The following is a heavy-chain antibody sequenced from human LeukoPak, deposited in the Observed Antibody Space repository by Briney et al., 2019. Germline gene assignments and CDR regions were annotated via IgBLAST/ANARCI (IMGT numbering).Heavy chain of an antibody. Sequence: ASVKVSCKASGYTFTGYYMHWVRQAPGQGLEWMGWINPNSGGTNYAQKFQGRVTMTRDTSISTAYMELSRLRSDDTAVYYCARARGYCSSTSCYTDNRNSPDYWGQGTLVTVSS. J-gene: IGHJ4*02. D-gene: IGHD2-2*02. CDR3: ARARGYCSSTSCYTDNRNSPDY. V-gene: IGHV1-2*02. CDR2: INPNSGGT. CDR1: GYTFTGYY.